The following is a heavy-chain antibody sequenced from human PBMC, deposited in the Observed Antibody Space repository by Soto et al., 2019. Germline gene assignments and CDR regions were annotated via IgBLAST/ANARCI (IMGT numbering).Heavy chain of an antibody. V-gene: IGHV3-23*01. CDR2: IISSRGST. CDR1: GFTFSRYA. J-gene: IGHJ4*02. CDR3: AKDIRTHCGYGSNGEGFDY. D-gene: IGHD5-18*01. Sequence: GESLRLSFAASGFTFSRYAMSWVRQAPRKELESVSAIISSRGSTYYAHSVKVRVTISRDNSKNTLYLQMNSLRAEDTVVYYCAKDIRTHCGYGSNGEGFDYWGQGTLVTVSS.